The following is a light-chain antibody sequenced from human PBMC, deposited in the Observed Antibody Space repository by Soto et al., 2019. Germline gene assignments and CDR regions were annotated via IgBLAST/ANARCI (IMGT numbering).Light chain of an antibody. V-gene: IGKV1-5*01. J-gene: IGKJ1*01. CDR2: DAS. Sequence: DIQMTQSPSTLSASVGDRVTITCRASQTISNWLAWYQQKPGKAPKVLIYDASSLGSGVPSRFSGSGSGTEFTLTISSLQPDDFATYYCQQYNSSPTFGQGNKVEIK. CDR3: QQYNSSPT. CDR1: QTISNW.